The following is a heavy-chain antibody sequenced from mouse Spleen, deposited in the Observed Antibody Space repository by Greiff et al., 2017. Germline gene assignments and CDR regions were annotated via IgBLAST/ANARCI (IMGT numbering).Heavy chain of an antibody. CDR3: AADGRHAMDY. CDR1: GYTFTSYW. Sequence: QVQLQQPGAELVRPGSSVKLSCKASGYTFTSYWMHWVKQRPIQGLEWIGNIDPSDSETHYNQKFKDKATLTVDKSSSTAYMQLSSLTAEDSAVYYCAADGRHAMDYWGQGTSVTVSS. D-gene: IGHD2-3*01. J-gene: IGHJ4*01. CDR2: IDPSDSET. V-gene: IGHV1-52*01.